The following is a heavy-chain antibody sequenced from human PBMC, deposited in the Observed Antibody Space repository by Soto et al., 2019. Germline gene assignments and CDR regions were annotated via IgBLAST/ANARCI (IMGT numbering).Heavy chain of an antibody. V-gene: IGHV4-34*01. Sequence: PSGTLSLTCAVYGGSFSGYYWSWIRQPPGKGLEWIGEINHSGSTNYNPSLKSRVTISVDTSKNQFSLKLSSVTAADTAVYYCARGLGASSSWYGDDYWGQGTLVTVSS. CDR1: GGSFSGYY. J-gene: IGHJ4*02. CDR3: ARGLGASSSWYGDDY. CDR2: INHSGST. D-gene: IGHD6-13*01.